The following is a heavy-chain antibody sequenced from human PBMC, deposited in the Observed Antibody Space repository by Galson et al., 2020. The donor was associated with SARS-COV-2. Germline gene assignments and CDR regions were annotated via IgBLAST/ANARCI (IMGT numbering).Heavy chain of an antibody. CDR2: ISYDGISK. CDR3: AKAGRYCSSTSCYATSYYYYGMDV. Sequence: TGGSLRLSCAAPGLTLRTYGTHWVRQAPGKGLEWVAFISYDGISKYYADSVKGRFTISRDNSKNTLSLQMNSLRGEDTAVYYCAKAGRYCSSTSCYATSYYYYGMDVWGQGTTVSVSS. V-gene: IGHV3-30*18. CDR1: GLTLRTYG. D-gene: IGHD2-2*01. J-gene: IGHJ6*02.